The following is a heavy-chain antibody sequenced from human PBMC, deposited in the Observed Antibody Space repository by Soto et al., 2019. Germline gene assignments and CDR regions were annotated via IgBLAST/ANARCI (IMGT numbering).Heavy chain of an antibody. J-gene: IGHJ5*02. Sequence: ASVKVSCKTSGYTFTNYAMHWVRQAPGQRLEWMGWINGGNGNTKYSQNFQGRLTITRDTSASTAYMDLSSLRSEDTAVYYCARSVEMATNWFDPWGQGTLVTVS. D-gene: IGHD5-12*01. CDR2: INGGNGNT. CDR1: GYTFTNYA. CDR3: ARSVEMATNWFDP. V-gene: IGHV1-3*01.